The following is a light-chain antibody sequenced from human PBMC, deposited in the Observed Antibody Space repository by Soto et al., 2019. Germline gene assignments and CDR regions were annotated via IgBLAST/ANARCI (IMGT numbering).Light chain of an antibody. CDR3: AAWNDSLNGVV. V-gene: IGLV1-44*01. CDR2: SNN. CDR1: SSNIGSNT. J-gene: IGLJ2*01. Sequence: QSVLTQPPSASGTPVQRVTISCSGSSSNIGSNTVNWYQQLPGTAPKLLIYSNNQRPSGVPDRFSGSKSGTSASLAIGGLQSEDEADYYCAAWNDSLNGVVFGGGTKLTVL.